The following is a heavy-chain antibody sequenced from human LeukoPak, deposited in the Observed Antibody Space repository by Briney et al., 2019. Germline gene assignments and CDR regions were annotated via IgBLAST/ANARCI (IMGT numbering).Heavy chain of an antibody. D-gene: IGHD2-8*02. V-gene: IGHV4-30-4*01. CDR2: IYYSGST. CDR3: ARTSGGSIYGMDV. Sequence: SETLSLTCTVSGGSISSGDYYWSWIRQPPGKGLEWIGYIYYSGSTYYNPSLKSRVSISVDTSKTQVSLKLSSVTAADTAVYYCARTSGGSIYGMDVWGQGTTVTVSS. CDR1: GGSISSGDYY. J-gene: IGHJ6*02.